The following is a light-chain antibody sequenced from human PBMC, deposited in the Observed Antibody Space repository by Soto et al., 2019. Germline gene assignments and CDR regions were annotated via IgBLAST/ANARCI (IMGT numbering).Light chain of an antibody. CDR1: SSDVGGYNY. V-gene: IGLV2-14*01. Sequence: QSVLTQPASVSGSPGQSITISCTGTSSDVGGYNYVSWYQQHPGKAPKLMIYDVSDRPSGVSNRFSGSKSGNTASLTISVLQAEDEGDYYCSSYTTSSTPPYVFGTGTKATVL. J-gene: IGLJ1*01. CDR3: SSYTTSSTPPYV. CDR2: DVS.